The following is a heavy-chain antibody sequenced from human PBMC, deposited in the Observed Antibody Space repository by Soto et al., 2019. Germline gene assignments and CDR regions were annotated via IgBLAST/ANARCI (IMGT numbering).Heavy chain of an antibody. CDR2: TYYRSKWYT. CDR3: ARDSMTEYYYYYYGLDV. J-gene: IGHJ6*02. D-gene: IGHD2-21*02. CDR1: GDSVSSNTAV. Sequence: SPTLSLTCAISGDSVSSNTAVWNWIRQSPSRGLEWLGRTYYRSKWYTEYVASVKGRITINPDTSKNQFSLQLNSVTPEDTAVYYCARDSMTEYYYYYYGLDVWGQGTTVTVSS. V-gene: IGHV6-1*01.